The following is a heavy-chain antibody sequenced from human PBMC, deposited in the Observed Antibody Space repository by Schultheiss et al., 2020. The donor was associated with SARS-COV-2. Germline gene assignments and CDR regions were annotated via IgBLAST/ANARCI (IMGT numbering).Heavy chain of an antibody. V-gene: IGHV1-18*01. CDR3: ARGLIGNYDILTGYYY. CDR1: GYTFTSYG. D-gene: IGHD3-9*01. Sequence: ASVKVSCKASGYTFTSYGISWVRQAPGQGLEWMGWISAYNGNTNYAQKFQGRVTMTTDTSTSTAYMELRSLRSDDTAVYYCARGLIGNYDILTGYYYWGQGTLVTVSS. J-gene: IGHJ4*02. CDR2: ISAYNGNT.